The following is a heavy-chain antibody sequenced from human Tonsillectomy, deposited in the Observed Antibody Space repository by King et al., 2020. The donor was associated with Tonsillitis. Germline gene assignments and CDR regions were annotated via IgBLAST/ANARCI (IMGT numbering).Heavy chain of an antibody. CDR2: INHSGST. Sequence: QVQLQQWGAGLLKPSETLSLPCAVYGGSFSGYYWSWIRQPPGKGLEWIGEINHSGSTNYNPSLKSRVTISVDTSKNQFSLKLSSVTAADTAVYYCARGRGMGNWFDPWGQGTLVTVSS. J-gene: IGHJ5*02. V-gene: IGHV4-34*01. D-gene: IGHD3-10*01. CDR1: GGSFSGYY. CDR3: ARGRGMGNWFDP.